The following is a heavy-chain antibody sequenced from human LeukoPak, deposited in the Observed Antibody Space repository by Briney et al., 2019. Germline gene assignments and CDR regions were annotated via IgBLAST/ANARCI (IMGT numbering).Heavy chain of an antibody. CDR3: ARGTSGRDYYGSGSYYKHGYYFDY. CDR2: INHSGST. D-gene: IGHD3-10*01. Sequence: SETLSLTCAVYGGSFSGYYWSWIRQPPGKGLEWIGEINHSGSTNYNPSLKSRVTISVDTSKNQFSLKLSSVTAADMAVYYCARGTSGRDYYGSGSYYKHGYYFDYWGQGTLVTVSS. V-gene: IGHV4-34*01. CDR1: GGSFSGYY. J-gene: IGHJ4*02.